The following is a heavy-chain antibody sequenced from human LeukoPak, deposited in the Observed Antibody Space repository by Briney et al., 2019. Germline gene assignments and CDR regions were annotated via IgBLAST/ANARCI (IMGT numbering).Heavy chain of an antibody. Sequence: SETLSLTCTVSGGSISSYYWSWIRQPPGKGLEWIGYIYYSGSTNYNPSLKSRVTISVDTSKNQFSLKLSSVTAADTAVYYCARDRAARGLKGYYFTTGAREPWSPSPQ. V-gene: IGHV4-59*01. CDR1: GGSISSYY. J-gene: IGHJ4*02. D-gene: IGHD3-10*01. CDR2: IYYSGST. CDR3: ARDRAARGLKGYYFTT.